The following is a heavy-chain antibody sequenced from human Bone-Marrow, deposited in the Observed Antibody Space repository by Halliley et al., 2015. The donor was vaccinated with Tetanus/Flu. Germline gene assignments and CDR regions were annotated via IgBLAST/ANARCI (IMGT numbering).Heavy chain of an antibody. J-gene: IGHJ4*02. D-gene: IGHD3-10*01. CDR2: ISISGLYI. Sequence: EWVSSISISGLYIDYADSVKGRFTISRDNAKNSLYLQMNSLRAEDTAVYYCARDLGRFGEFDCWGQGTLVTVSS. CDR3: ARDLGRFGEFDC. V-gene: IGHV3-21*01.